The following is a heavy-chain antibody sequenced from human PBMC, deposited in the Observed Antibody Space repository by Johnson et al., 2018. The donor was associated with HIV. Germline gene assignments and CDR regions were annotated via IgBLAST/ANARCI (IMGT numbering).Heavy chain of an antibody. CDR3: ARDWVQSPDYYDPVFFDI. D-gene: IGHD3-22*01. J-gene: IGHJ3*02. Sequence: VQLVESGGGLVKPGGSLRLSCAASGFTFSDYYMSWIRQAPGKGLEWVSYISSSGSTIYYADSVKGRFTISRDNAKNSRYLQMNSLRAEDTAVYYCARDWVQSPDYYDPVFFDIWGQGTMVTVSS. CDR1: GFTFSDYY. V-gene: IGHV3-11*04. CDR2: ISSSGSTI.